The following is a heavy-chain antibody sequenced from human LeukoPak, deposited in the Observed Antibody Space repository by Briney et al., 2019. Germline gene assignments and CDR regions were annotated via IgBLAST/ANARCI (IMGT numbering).Heavy chain of an antibody. Sequence: NPSETLSLTCTVSGYSISSGYYWGWIRQPPGKGLEWIGSIYHSGSTYYNPSLKSRVTISVDTSKNQFSLKLSSVTAADTAVYYCARRDVVRGVNWGQGTLVTVSS. CDR3: ARRDVVRGVN. V-gene: IGHV4-38-2*02. D-gene: IGHD3-10*01. CDR2: IYHSGST. J-gene: IGHJ4*02. CDR1: GYSISSGYY.